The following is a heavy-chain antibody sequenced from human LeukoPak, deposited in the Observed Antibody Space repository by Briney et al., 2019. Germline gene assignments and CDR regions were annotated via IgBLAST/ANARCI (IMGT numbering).Heavy chain of an antibody. Sequence: SETLSLTCTVSGGSISSGDYYWSWIRQPPGKGLEWIGYIYYSGSTNYNPSLKSRVTISVDTSKNQFSLKLSSVTAADTAVYYCARDKDGSREQYAFDIWGQGTMVTVSS. V-gene: IGHV4-61*08. J-gene: IGHJ3*02. CDR3: ARDKDGSREQYAFDI. CDR1: GGSISSGDYY. CDR2: IYYSGST. D-gene: IGHD3-10*01.